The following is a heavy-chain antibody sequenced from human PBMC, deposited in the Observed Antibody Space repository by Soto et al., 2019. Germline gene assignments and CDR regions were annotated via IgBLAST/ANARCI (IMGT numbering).Heavy chain of an antibody. CDR3: ARDTGARDTAMIVRDYYYYGMDV. J-gene: IGHJ6*02. V-gene: IGHV3-48*02. D-gene: IGHD5-18*01. Sequence: GGSLRLSCAASGFTFSSYSMNWVRQAPGKGLEWVSYISSSSSTINCADSVTGPFTISRDNAKNSLYLQVNSLRDEDTAVYYCARDTGARDTAMIVRDYYYYGMDVWGQGTTVTVSS. CDR1: GFTFSSYS. CDR2: ISSSSSTI.